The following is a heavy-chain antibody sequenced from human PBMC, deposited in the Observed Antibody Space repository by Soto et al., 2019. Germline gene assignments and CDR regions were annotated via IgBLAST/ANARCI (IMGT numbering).Heavy chain of an antibody. CDR3: ARAGIAARYYYYGMDV. V-gene: IGHV3-21*04. D-gene: IGHD6-6*01. CDR1: FTFSSYS. Sequence: FTFSSYSMNWVRQAPGKGLEWVSSISSSSSYIYYADSVEGRFTISRDNAKNSLYLQMNSLRAEDTAVYYCARAGIAARYYYYGMDVWGQGTTVTVSS. CDR2: ISSSSSYI. J-gene: IGHJ6*02.